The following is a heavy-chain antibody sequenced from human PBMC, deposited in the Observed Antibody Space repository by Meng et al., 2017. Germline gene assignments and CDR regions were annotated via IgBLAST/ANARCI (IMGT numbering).Heavy chain of an antibody. V-gene: IGHV3-21*01. CDR3: AREANTAAFDY. Sequence: GGSLRLSCAASGFTFSSYSMNWVRRAPGKGLEWVSSISSSSSYIYYADSVKGRFTISRDNAKNSLYLQMNGLRAEDTAVYYCAREANTAAFDYWGQGTLVTVSS. CDR2: ISSSSSYI. J-gene: IGHJ4*01. CDR1: GFTFSSYS. D-gene: IGHD5-18*01.